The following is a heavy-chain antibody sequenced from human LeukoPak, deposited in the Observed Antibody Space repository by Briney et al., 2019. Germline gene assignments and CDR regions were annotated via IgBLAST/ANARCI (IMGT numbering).Heavy chain of an antibody. CDR1: GSTFSSYG. J-gene: IGHJ5*02. CDR3: AKDLLGYCSSTSCPNWFDP. V-gene: IGHV3-30*18. CDR2: ISCDGSNK. D-gene: IGHD2-2*01. Sequence: GGSLRLSCAASGSTFSSYGMHWVRQAPGKGLEWVAVISCDGSNKYYADSVKGRFTISRDNSKNTLYLQMNSLRAEDTAVYYCAKDLLGYCSSTSCPNWFDPWGQGTLVTVSS.